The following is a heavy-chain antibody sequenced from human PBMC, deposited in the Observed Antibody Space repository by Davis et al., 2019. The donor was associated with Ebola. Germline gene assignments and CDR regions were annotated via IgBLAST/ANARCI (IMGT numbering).Heavy chain of an antibody. D-gene: IGHD2/OR15-2a*01. J-gene: IGHJ6*02. CDR2: IYPGDSDT. CDR3: ARTPTTSSYYYYYGMDV. Sequence: GESLKISCKGSGYSFTSYWIGWVRQMPGKGLEWMGIIYPGDSDTRYSPSFQGPVTISADKSISTAYLQWSSLKASDTAMYYCARTPTTSSYYYYYGMDVWGQGTTVTVSS. V-gene: IGHV5-51*01. CDR1: GYSFTSYW.